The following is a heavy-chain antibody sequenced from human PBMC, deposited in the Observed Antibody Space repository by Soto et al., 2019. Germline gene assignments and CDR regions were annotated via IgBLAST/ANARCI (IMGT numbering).Heavy chain of an antibody. V-gene: IGHV3-7*05. CDR3: AREGVDTITYDY. CDR1: GFTFSSYW. D-gene: IGHD5-12*01. Sequence: EVQLVESGGGLVQPGGSLRLSCAASGFTFSSYWMSWARQAPGKGLEWVANIKRDGRETYYLDSVKGRFTISRDNAKNSLYLQMNSLGVEDTAVYYCAREGVDTITYDYWGQGTMVTVSS. J-gene: IGHJ4*02. CDR2: IKRDGRET.